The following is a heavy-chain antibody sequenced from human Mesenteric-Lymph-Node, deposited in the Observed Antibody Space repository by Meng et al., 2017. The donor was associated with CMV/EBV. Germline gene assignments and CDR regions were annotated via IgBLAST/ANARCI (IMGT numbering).Heavy chain of an antibody. CDR1: GFTFSSYA. D-gene: IGHD6-13*01. J-gene: IGHJ4*02. Sequence: ESLKISCAASGFTFSSYAMSWVRQPPGKGLEWIGEINHSGSTNYNPSPKSRVTISVDTSKNQFSLKLSSVTAADTAVYYCAREGGSVDSSSWYGPDYWGQGTLVTVSS. CDR2: INHSGST. CDR3: AREGGSVDSSSWYGPDY. V-gene: IGHV4-34*01.